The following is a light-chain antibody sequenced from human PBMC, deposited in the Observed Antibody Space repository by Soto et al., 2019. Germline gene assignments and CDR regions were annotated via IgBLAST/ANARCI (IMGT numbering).Light chain of an antibody. J-gene: IGKJ1*01. CDR3: QQYGSSGT. V-gene: IGKV3-20*01. CDR1: QSVSNNY. Sequence: EIVLTQSPGTLSLSPGERATLSCRASQSVSNNYLAWYQQKPGQAPRLLIYGASNRATGIPDRLSGSGSGTEFTLTISRMEPEDFAVYYCQQYGSSGTFGHGTKVDIK. CDR2: GAS.